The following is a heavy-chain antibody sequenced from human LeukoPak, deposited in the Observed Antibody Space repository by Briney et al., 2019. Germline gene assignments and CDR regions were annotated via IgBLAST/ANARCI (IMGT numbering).Heavy chain of an antibody. Sequence: ASETLSLTCTVSGGSISSSSYYWGWIRQPPGKGLEWIGSIYYSGTTYYSPSLKSRVTISVDTSKNQFSLKLNSVTAADTAVYYCARMGRIAVAGLDYWGQGTLVTVSS. CDR2: IYYSGTT. V-gene: IGHV4-39*07. CDR1: GGSISSSSYY. CDR3: ARMGRIAVAGLDY. J-gene: IGHJ4*02. D-gene: IGHD6-19*01.